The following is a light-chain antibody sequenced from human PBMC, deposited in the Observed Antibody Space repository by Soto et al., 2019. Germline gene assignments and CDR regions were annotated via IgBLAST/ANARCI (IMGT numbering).Light chain of an antibody. CDR3: LQEYSYPRT. CDR1: QGIRNE. V-gene: IGKV1-6*01. Sequence: AIQMTQSPSSLSASVGDRVTITCRASQGIRNELGWYQQRPGKAPTLLIYATSNLQTGVPSRFSGSGSGTDFTLTISSLQPEDFATYYCLQEYSYPRTFGQGTKVDIK. CDR2: ATS. J-gene: IGKJ1*01.